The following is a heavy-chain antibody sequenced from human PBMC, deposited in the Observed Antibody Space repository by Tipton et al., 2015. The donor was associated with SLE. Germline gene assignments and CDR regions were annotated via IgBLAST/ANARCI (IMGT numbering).Heavy chain of an antibody. V-gene: IGHV4-34*01. J-gene: IGHJ4*02. Sequence: TLSLTCAVYGGSFSGYYWSWIRQPPGKGLEWIGEINHSGSTNYNPSLKSRVTISVGTSKNQFSLKLSSVTAADTAVYCCARGDGYNFDYWGQGTLVTVSS. D-gene: IGHD5-24*01. CDR3: ARGDGYNFDY. CDR1: GGSFSGYY. CDR2: INHSGST.